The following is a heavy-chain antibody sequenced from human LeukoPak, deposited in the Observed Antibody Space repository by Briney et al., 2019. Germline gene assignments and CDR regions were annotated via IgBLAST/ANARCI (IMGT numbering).Heavy chain of an antibody. CDR1: GGSISSGGYY. D-gene: IGHD3-3*01. V-gene: IGHV4-31*03. Sequence: SETLSLTCTVSGGSISSGGYYWSWIRQHPGKGLEWIGYIYYSGSTYYNPSLKSRVTISVDTSKNQFSLKLSSVTAADTAVYYCARVITIFVFFDPWGQGTLVTVSS. CDR2: IYYSGST. J-gene: IGHJ5*02. CDR3: ARVITIFVFFDP.